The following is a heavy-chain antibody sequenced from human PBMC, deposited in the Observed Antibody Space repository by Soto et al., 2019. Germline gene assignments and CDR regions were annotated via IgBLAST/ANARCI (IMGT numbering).Heavy chain of an antibody. V-gene: IGHV1-2*02. CDR1: GYSFSGYY. CDR2: IYPNTETT. J-gene: IGHJ4*02. Sequence: GASVKVSCKASGYSFSGYYIQWVRQAPVQGPEWLGWIYPNTETTDSSKKFQGRVTMTSDMSTRTVYMELRDLRSDDTAVYYCVSLQTRGWTGAHWGQGTLVTLSS. CDR3: VSLQTRGWTGAH. D-gene: IGHD6-19*01.